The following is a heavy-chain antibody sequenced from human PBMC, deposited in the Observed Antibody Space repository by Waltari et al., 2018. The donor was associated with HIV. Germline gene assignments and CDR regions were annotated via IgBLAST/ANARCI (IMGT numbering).Heavy chain of an antibody. Sequence: QVHLVESGGDLVKPGGSLRLSCVASVFTLSDYYMTWIRQAPGERLEGVSYIGVSSAYTNYGDSVKGRFTMSRDDAKKSLFLQMNSLRPEDTAVYYCARVARGLRQGTFDIWGQGTMVTVSS. D-gene: IGHD4-17*01. CDR1: VFTLSDYY. V-gene: IGHV3-11*05. J-gene: IGHJ3*02. CDR2: IGVSSAYT. CDR3: ARVARGLRQGTFDI.